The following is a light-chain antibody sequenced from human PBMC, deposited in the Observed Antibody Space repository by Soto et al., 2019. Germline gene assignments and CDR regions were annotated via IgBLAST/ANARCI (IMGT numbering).Light chain of an antibody. CDR1: QRISGY. V-gene: IGKV1-39*01. CDR2: AAS. CDR3: QQSYSTPLT. J-gene: IGKJ4*01. Sequence: DIQMTQSPSFLSASVGDRVTITCRSSQRISGYLNWYQHKPGRAPNLLIYAASNLQIGVPSRFSGSGSGTDFTLTVSSLQPEDFATYYCQQSYSTPLTFGGGTKVEI.